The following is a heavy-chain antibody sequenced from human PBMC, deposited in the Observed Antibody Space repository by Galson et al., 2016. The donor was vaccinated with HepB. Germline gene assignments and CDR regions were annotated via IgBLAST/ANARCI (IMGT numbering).Heavy chain of an antibody. V-gene: IGHV4-4*07. CDR3: VSLRFASYSDNSGYPGV. D-gene: IGHD3-22*01. CDR2: IYTSGST. J-gene: IGHJ4*02. Sequence: QPAGKGLEWIGRIYTSGSTKSNPSLTSRVTMSGDTSKNLFSLKLTSVTAADTALYYCVSLRFASYSDNSGYPGVWGQGTLVIVSS.